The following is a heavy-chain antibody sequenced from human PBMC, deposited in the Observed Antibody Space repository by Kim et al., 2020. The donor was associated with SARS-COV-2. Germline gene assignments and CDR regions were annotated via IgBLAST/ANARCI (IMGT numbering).Heavy chain of an antibody. V-gene: IGHV1-46*01. CDR3: ARVGGTLARSAGLGH. J-gene: IGHJ1*01. D-gene: IGHD5-12*01. CDR1: GYTFSDYY. CDR2: INPKGSAT. Sequence: ASVKVSCKASGYTFSDYYVHWVRQAPGQGLEWMGIINPKGSATTYAHKFRGRLTLTSDTPSATIYMQLTGLTSDDTAVYYCARVGGTLARSAGLGHWGQG.